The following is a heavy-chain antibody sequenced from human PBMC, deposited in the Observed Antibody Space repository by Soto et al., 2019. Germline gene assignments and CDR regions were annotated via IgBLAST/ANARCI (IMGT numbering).Heavy chain of an antibody. CDR2: IIPIFGTA. D-gene: IGHD5-18*01. Sequence: SVKVSCKASGGTFSSYAISWVRQAPGQGLEWMGGIIPIFGTANYAQKFQGRVTITADESTSTAYMELSSLRSEDTAVYYCARNSYGYLYYYYYGMDVWGQETTVTVSS. CDR1: GGTFSSYA. J-gene: IGHJ6*02. CDR3: ARNSYGYLYYYYYGMDV. V-gene: IGHV1-69*13.